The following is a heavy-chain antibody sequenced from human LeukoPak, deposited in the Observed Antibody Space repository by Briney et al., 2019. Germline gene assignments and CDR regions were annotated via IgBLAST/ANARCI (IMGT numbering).Heavy chain of an antibody. CDR2: SDTDGDT. V-gene: IGHV3-23*01. D-gene: IGHD6-19*01. CDR1: GFTSRNSV. J-gene: IGHJ3*01. CDR3: VKARGLSRLAGDASHL. Sequence: PGGSLRLSCVVSGFTSRNSVMSWVRQSPGKGLEWVSSSDTDGDTQYADSVKGRFTMSRDNSKNTLYLQMTNLGSEDMAVYYCVKARGLSRLAGDASHLWGQGTMVIVSS.